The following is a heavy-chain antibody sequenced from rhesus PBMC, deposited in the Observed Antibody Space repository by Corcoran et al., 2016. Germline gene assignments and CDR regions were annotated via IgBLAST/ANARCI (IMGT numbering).Heavy chain of an antibody. J-gene: IGHJ4*01. CDR1: GYSISSGYG. V-gene: IGHV4-127*01. D-gene: IGHD6-31*01. CDR3: ARDFSGYSSGWYYFDY. CDR2: IYGGSGST. Sequence: QVQLQESGPGLVKPSETLSLTCAVSGYSISSGYGWGWIRQPPGKGLEWIGQIYGGSGSTYYNSYLKSRVTVSKDTAKNQFSLKLSSVTAADTAVYYCARDFSGYSSGWYYFDYWGQGVLVTVSS.